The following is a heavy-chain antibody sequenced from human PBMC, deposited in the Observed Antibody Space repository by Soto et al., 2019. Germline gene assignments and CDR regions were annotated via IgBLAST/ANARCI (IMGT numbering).Heavy chain of an antibody. CDR3: XRDDYXXXXXVLVDF. V-gene: IGHV1-2*02. J-gene: IGHJ4*02. CDR2: INPNSGGT. Sequence: QXQLVQSGAEVKKPGASVKVSCKASGYXFXXXFXHXXRQAPXQGFEWMGWINPNSGGTNYVQRFQGRVSMTRDTSISTAYMELSRLTSDDTAVYYCXRDDYXXXXXVLVDFWGQGTLVTVSS. D-gene: IGHD4-17*01. CDR1: GYXFXXXF.